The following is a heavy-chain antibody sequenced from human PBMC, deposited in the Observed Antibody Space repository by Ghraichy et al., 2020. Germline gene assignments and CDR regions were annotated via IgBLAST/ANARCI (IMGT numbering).Heavy chain of an antibody. CDR1: GFTFSSYG. CDR3: AKEGYSSSWYFDAY. Sequence: GGSLRLSCAASGFTFSSYGMHWVRQAPGKGLEWVAFIRYDGSNKYYADSVKGRFTISRDNSKNTLYLQVNSLRAEDTAVYYCAKEGYSSSWYFDAYWGQGTLVTVSS. CDR2: IRYDGSNK. D-gene: IGHD6-13*01. J-gene: IGHJ4*02. V-gene: IGHV3-30*02.